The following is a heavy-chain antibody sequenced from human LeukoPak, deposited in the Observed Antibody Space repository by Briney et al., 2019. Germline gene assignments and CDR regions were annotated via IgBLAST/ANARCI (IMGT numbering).Heavy chain of an antibody. J-gene: IGHJ2*01. CDR2: IVGSGAST. CDR3: AKVRVVGDYNWFFDL. V-gene: IGHV3-23*01. Sequence: GGSLRLSCAASGFTLSSFAMSWVRQAPGKGLEWVSAIVGSGASTYYADSVKGRFTISRDNSKNTLHLQMNSLRAEDTAIYHCAKVRVVGDYNWFFDLWGRGTLVTDSS. D-gene: IGHD4-17*01. CDR1: GFTLSSFA.